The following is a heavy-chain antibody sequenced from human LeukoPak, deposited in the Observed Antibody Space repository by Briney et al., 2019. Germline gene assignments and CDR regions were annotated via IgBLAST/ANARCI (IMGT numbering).Heavy chain of an antibody. CDR2: ISSSSSTI. V-gene: IGHV3-48*04. J-gene: IGHJ3*02. Sequence: PGGSLRLSCAASGFTFSTYNMNWVRQAPGKGLEWVSYISSSSSTIYYADSVKGRFTISRDNAKNSLYLQMNSLRAEDTAVYYCARVKTMMFEGAFDIWGQGTMVTVSS. D-gene: IGHD3-22*01. CDR1: GFTFSTYN. CDR3: ARVKTMMFEGAFDI.